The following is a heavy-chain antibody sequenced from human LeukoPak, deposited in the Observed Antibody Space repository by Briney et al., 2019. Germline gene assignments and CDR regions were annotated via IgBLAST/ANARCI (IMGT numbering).Heavy chain of an antibody. D-gene: IGHD3-9*01. CDR1: GYTFTGYY. J-gene: IGHJ5*02. Sequence: APVKVSCKASGYTFTGYYMHWVRRAPGQGLEWMGWINPNSGGTNYAQKFQGRVTMTRDTSISTAYMELSRLRSDDTAVYYCARVRKRYFDWSNWFDPWGQGTLVTVSS. V-gene: IGHV1-2*02. CDR3: ARVRKRYFDWSNWFDP. CDR2: INPNSGGT.